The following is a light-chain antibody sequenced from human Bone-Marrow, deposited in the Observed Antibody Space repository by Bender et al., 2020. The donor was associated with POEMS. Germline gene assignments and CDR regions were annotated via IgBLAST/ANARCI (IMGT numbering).Light chain of an antibody. CDR2: DVS. CDR1: SSDIGDYDY. V-gene: IGLV2-23*01. Sequence: QSALTQPASVSGSPGQSITISCTGTSSDIGDYDYVSWYQHHPGKAPKLMIYDVSNRPSGVSNRFSGSKSGSTASLTISGLQAEDEADYYCCSYVGRSTLLFGGGSKLTVL. CDR3: CSYVGRSTLL. J-gene: IGLJ2*01.